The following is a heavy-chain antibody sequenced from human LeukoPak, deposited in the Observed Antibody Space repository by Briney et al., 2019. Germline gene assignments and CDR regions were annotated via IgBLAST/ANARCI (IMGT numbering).Heavy chain of an antibody. J-gene: IGHJ4*02. CDR3: TTGGYGGQFDY. V-gene: IGHV3-15*01. CDR1: GFAFSNAW. Sequence: GGSLRLSCAASGFAFSNAWMSWVRQAPGKGLEWVGRIKSKTDGGTTDYAAPAKGRFTISRDDSKNTLYLQMNSLKTEDTAVYYCTTGGYGGQFDYWGQGTLVTVSS. D-gene: IGHD5-12*01. CDR2: IKSKTDGGTT.